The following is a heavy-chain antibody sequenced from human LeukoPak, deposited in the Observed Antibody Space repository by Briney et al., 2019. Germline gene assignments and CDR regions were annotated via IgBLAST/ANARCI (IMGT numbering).Heavy chain of an antibody. D-gene: IGHD4-17*01. V-gene: IGHV3-74*01. CDR1: GFTFSSYW. J-gene: IGHJ4*02. CDR2: INSDGSGT. CDR3: ARGDDGDSAIDY. Sequence: GGSLRLSCAASGFTFSSYWMHWVRQAPGRGLVWVSRINSDGSGTRYADSVKGRFTISRDNAKNTLFLQMNSLRAEDTAVYYCARGDDGDSAIDYWGQGTLVTVSS.